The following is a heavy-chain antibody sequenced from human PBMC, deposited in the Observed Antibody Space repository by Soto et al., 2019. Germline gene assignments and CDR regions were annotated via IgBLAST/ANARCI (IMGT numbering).Heavy chain of an antibody. J-gene: IGHJ4*02. D-gene: IGHD5-12*01. CDR2: INSDGSST. V-gene: IGHV3-74*01. Sequence: GGSLRLSCAASGFTFSTYAMNWVRQAPGKGLVWVSRINSDGSSTSYADSVKGRFTISRDNAKNTLYLQMNSLRAEDTAVYYCAREGLSGYDSQPFDYWGQGTLVTVSS. CDR3: AREGLSGYDSQPFDY. CDR1: GFTFSTYA.